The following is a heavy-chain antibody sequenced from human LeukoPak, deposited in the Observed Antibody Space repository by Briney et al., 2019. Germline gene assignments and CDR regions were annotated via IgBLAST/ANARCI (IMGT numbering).Heavy chain of an antibody. V-gene: IGHV1-46*01. CDR1: GYTFTNYY. J-gene: IGHJ6*03. Sequence: ASVKVSCKASGYTFTNYYMHWVRQAPGQGLEWMGIINPSGGSTTYAQKFRGRVTMTRDTSTSAVYMELSSLRSEDTAVYYCARDLAQYYYYYYMDVWGKGTTVTVSS. D-gene: IGHD2/OR15-2a*01. CDR3: ARDLAQYYYYYYMDV. CDR2: INPSGGST.